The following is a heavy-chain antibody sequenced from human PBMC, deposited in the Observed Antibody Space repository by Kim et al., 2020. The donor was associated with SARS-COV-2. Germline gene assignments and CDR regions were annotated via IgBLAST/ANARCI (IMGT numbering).Heavy chain of an antibody. D-gene: IGHD3-9*01. CDR1: GYTFTSYD. CDR3: ARAPKMRYGILTGKHGDYYYMDV. CDR2: IKPNSGNI. J-gene: IGHJ6*03. V-gene: IGHV1-8*01. Sequence: ASVKVSCKASGYTFTSYDINWVRQATGQGLEWMGWIKPNSGNIGYAQKLQGRDTMTRNTYISTAYMELSSLRPEDTAVYYCARAPKMRYGILTGKHGDYYYMDVWGQGTAVTVS.